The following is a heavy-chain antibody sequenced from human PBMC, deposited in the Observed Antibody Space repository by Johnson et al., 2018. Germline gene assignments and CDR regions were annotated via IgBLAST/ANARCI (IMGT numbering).Heavy chain of an antibody. D-gene: IGHD1-26*01. V-gene: IGHV1-69*04. CDR1: GGTSSSYT. CDR3: ARVVSGSYPLAFDI. CDR2: IIPILGIA. J-gene: IGHJ3*02. Sequence: QVQLVQSGAEVKKPGSSVKVSCKASGGTSSSYTISWVRQAPGQGLEWMGRIIPILGIANYAQKFQGRVTITADKSTSTAYMELSSLRSEDTAVYYCARVVSGSYPLAFDIWGQGTMVTVSS.